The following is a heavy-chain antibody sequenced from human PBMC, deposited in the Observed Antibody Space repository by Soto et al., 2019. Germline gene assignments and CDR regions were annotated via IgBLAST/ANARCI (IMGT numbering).Heavy chain of an antibody. D-gene: IGHD3-3*02. CDR3: ARPRDISNYFDS. J-gene: IGHJ4*02. V-gene: IGHV4-39*01. CDR2: VYYTGST. Sequence: SETLSLTCTVSGDSISSSGDYWGWIRQPPGKGLEWIGSVYYTGSTYYNPSLKSRVTISVDTSKNQFSLKVTSATAADTAVYYCARPRDISNYFDSWGQGTLVTVSS. CDR1: GDSISSSGDY.